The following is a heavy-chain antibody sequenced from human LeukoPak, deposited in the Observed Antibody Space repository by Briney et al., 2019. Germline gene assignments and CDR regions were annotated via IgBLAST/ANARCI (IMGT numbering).Heavy chain of an antibody. CDR1: GFIFSTYA. D-gene: IGHD3-10*02. CDR2: ISGSGGST. V-gene: IGHV3-23*01. Sequence: PGGSLRLSCAASGFIFSTYAMSWVRQAPGKGLEWVSSISGSGGSTYYADSVKGRFTISRDNAKNSLYLQMNSLRAEDTAVYYCAELGITMIGGVWGKGTTVTISS. CDR3: AELGITMIGGV. J-gene: IGHJ6*04.